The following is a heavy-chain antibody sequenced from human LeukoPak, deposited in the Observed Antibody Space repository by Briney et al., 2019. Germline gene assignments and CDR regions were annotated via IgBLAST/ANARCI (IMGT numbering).Heavy chain of an antibody. CDR2: INHSGST. V-gene: IGHV4-34*01. CDR3: ARASVALGNYYYYMDV. D-gene: IGHD1-26*01. J-gene: IGHJ6*03. Sequence: PSETLSLACAVYGGSFSGYYWSWIRQPPGKGLEWIGEINHSGSTNYNPSLKSRVTISVDTSKNQFSLKLSSVTAADTAVYYCARASVALGNYYYYMDVWGKGTTVTVSS. CDR1: GGSFSGYY.